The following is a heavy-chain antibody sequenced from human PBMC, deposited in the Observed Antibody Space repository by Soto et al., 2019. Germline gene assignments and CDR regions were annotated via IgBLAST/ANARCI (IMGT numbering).Heavy chain of an antibody. J-gene: IGHJ4*01. CDR3: GTVVSEDYYFDY. V-gene: IGHV1-69*13. CDR1: GGTFCCYV. D-gene: IGHD2-21*01. Sequence: SEKVSCNASGGTFCCYVICWVRHAPGQVLDWMGGIIPIFGTANYSLKFQGRVTITADESTSIAYLELSSLRSEDTAVYYCGTVVSEDYYFDYWG. CDR2: IIPIFGTA.